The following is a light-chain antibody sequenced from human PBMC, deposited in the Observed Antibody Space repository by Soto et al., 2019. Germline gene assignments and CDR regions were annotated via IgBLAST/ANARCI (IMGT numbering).Light chain of an antibody. CDR1: SSDVGKYNA. Sequence: QSVLTQPASVSGSPGQSITISCTGTSSDVGKYNAFSWYQQLPGKAPKLILFEVNKWPSGVSHRFSGSKSGATASLTICGLRTEKESDYLACAYTSQKSLIFGGGTKVTLL. V-gene: IGLV2-23*02. CDR3: CAYTSQKSLI. J-gene: IGLJ2*01. CDR2: EVN.